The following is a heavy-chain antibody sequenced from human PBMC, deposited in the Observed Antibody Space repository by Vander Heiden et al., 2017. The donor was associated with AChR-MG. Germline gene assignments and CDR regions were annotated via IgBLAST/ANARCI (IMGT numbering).Heavy chain of an antibody. V-gene: IGHV3-23*01. Sequence: EVPLLASGGGLVQPGRHLTLPCAPCGFTFSIHAMTWLRQARRKGLEWVSSISDVGGTKSYADTVKGRFTMSRDNFQNTLFLQMNSVRADDTAVYYCAKPEITGWYYVHRYDSWGQGTLVTVS. D-gene: IGHD6-19*01. CDR2: ISDVGGTK. J-gene: IGHJ4*02. CDR1: GFTFSIHA. CDR3: AKPEITGWYYVHRYDS.